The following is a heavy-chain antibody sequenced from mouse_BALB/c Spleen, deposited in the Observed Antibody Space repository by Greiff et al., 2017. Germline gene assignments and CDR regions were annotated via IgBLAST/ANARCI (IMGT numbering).Heavy chain of an antibody. V-gene: IGHV1S137*01. CDR3: AREGNPYAMDY. CDR1: GYTFTDYA. J-gene: IGHJ4*01. Sequence: QVQLQQSGAELVRPGVSVKISCKGSGYTFTDYAMHWVKQSHAKSLEWIGVISTYYGDASYNQKFKGKATMTVDKSSSTAYMELARLTSEDSAIYYCAREGNPYAMDYWGQGTSVTVSS. CDR2: ISTYYGDA.